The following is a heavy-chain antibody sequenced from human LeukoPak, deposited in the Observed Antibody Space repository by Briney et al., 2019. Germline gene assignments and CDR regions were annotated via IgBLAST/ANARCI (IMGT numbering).Heavy chain of an antibody. CDR3: AKGSAAARPYYSDS. V-gene: IGHV3-23*01. CDR2: ISTNGVNT. CDR1: GFTFGNYA. Sequence: GGSLRLSCQTSGFTFGNYAMSWVRQAQGKELEWISAISTNGVNTYYADSVKGRFTISRDNSRHTLSLQMNGLRADDTAVYYCAKGSAAARPYYSDSWGQGTLVAVSS. D-gene: IGHD6-6*01. J-gene: IGHJ4*02.